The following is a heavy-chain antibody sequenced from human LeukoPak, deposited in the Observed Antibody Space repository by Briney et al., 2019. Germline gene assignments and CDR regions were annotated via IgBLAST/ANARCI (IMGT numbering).Heavy chain of an antibody. D-gene: IGHD3-10*01. J-gene: IGHJ4*02. CDR2: ISAYNGNT. V-gene: IGHV1-18*01. CDR1: GYTFTSYG. CDR3: ARDSTMVRGATLWMVDY. Sequence: ASVKVSCKASGYTFTSYGISWVRQAPGQGLEWMGWISAYNGNTNYAQKLQGRVTMTTDTSTSTAYMELRSLRSDDTAVYYCARDSTMVRGATLWMVDYWGQGTLVTVSS.